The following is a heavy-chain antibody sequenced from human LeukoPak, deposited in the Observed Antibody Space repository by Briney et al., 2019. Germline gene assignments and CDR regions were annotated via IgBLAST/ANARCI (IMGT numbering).Heavy chain of an antibody. CDR2: ISGSSSYI. Sequence: GGSLRLSCAASGFTFSSYSMNWVRQAPGKGLEWVSSISGSSSYIYYADSVKGRFTISRDNAKNSLYLQMNSLRAEDTAVYYCWVVAASYGMDVWGKGTTVTVSS. D-gene: IGHD2-15*01. J-gene: IGHJ6*04. V-gene: IGHV3-21*01. CDR1: GFTFSSYS. CDR3: WVVAASYGMDV.